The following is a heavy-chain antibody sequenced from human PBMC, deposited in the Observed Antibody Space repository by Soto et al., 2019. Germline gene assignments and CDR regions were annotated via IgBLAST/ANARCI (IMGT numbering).Heavy chain of an antibody. V-gene: IGHV3-74*01. CDR1: GFTFSSYW. D-gene: IGHD6-19*01. J-gene: IGHJ4*02. Sequence: GGSLRLSCAASGFTFSSYWMHWVRQAPGKGLVWVSRINPDGSATNYADSVKGRFTTSRDNAKNTLYLQMNSLRAEDTAVYYCTKHLQYDSAWPLDYWGQGTLVTVSS. CDR3: TKHLQYDSAWPLDY. CDR2: INPDGSAT.